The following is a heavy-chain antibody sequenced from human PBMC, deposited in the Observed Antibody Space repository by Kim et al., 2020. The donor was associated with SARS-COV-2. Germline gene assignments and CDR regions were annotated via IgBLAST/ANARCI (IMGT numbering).Heavy chain of an antibody. CDR2: IYHSGST. D-gene: IGHD6-13*01. CDR1: GGSISSSNW. Sequence: SETLSLTCAVSGGSISSSNWWSWVRQPPGKGLEWIGEIYHSGSTNYNPSLKSRVTISVDKSKNQFSLKLSSVTAADTAVYYCARVGRIAAAGDYYYGMDVSGQAPTVTVSS. V-gene: IGHV4-4*02. J-gene: IGHJ6*02. CDR3: ARVGRIAAAGDYYYGMDV.